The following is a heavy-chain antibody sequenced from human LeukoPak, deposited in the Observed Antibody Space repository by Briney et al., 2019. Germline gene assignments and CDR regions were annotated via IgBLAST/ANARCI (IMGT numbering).Heavy chain of an antibody. CDR3: AKGIGSGYDFFDY. CDR1: GFTFSSYA. D-gene: IGHD5-12*01. V-gene: IGHV3-23*01. J-gene: IGHJ4*02. CDR2: ISGSGGST. Sequence: GGSLTLSCAASGFTFSSYAMSWVRQAPGKGLEWVSAISGSGGSTYYADSVKGRFTISRDNSKKTLYLQMNRLRAADTAVYYCAKGIGSGYDFFDYWGQGTLVTVSS.